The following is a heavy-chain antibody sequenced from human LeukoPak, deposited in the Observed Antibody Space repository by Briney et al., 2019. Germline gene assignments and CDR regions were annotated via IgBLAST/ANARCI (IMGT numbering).Heavy chain of an antibody. CDR3: AKRPDCSTTNFFRFEY. V-gene: IGHV3-23*01. Sequence: GGSLRLSCAASGFTFSTYAMSWVRQAPRQGLEWVSSINVDGGRTYYAESVKSRFPVSRDDSKNTLYLHMDCLRAEDTAVYYCAKRPDCSTTNFFRFEYWRGETLLPVS. J-gene: IGHJ4*02. D-gene: IGHD2/OR15-2a*01. CDR1: GFTFSTYA. CDR2: INVDGGRT.